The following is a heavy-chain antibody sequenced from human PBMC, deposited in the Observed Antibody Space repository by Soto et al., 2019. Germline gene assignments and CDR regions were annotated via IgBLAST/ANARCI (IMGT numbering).Heavy chain of an antibody. CDR3: ARGLKGVQH. Sequence: SETLSLTCAVYGGSFSGYYWSWIRQPPGKGLEWIGEINHSGSTNYNPSLKSRVTISVDTSKNQFSLKLSSVTAADTAVYYCARGLKGVQHWGQGTLVTAPQ. J-gene: IGHJ1*01. CDR2: INHSGST. V-gene: IGHV4-34*01. CDR1: GGSFSGYY.